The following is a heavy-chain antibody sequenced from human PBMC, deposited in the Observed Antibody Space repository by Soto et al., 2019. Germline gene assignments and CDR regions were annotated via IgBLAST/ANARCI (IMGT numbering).Heavy chain of an antibody. Sequence: QVQLVQSGAEVKKPGSSVKVSCKASGGTFSSYAISWVRQAPGQGLEWMGGIIPIFGTANYAQKFQGRVTIPADESTSKAYMELSSLRSEDTAVYYCASSGIAVAGWAYYFDYWGQGTLVTVSS. CDR3: ASSGIAVAGWAYYFDY. CDR1: GGTFSSYA. D-gene: IGHD6-19*01. CDR2: IIPIFGTA. V-gene: IGHV1-69*01. J-gene: IGHJ4*02.